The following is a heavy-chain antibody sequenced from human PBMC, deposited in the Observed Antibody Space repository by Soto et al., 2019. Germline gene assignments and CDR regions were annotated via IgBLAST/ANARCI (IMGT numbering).Heavy chain of an antibody. CDR1: GDSVSSTTYY. Sequence: ASETLSLTCTVSGDSVSSTTYYWSWIRQPPGKGLEWIGFIYYTGSTHYNPSLKSRVTISVDTSKNQFSLKLSSVTAADTAVYYCARAYGGYADYWGQGALVTVSS. D-gene: IGHD5-12*01. V-gene: IGHV4-61*01. CDR3: ARAYGGYADY. J-gene: IGHJ4*02. CDR2: IYYTGST.